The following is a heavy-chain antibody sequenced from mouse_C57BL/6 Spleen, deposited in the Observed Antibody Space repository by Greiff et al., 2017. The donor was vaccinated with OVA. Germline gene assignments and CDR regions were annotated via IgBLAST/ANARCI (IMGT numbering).Heavy chain of an antibody. J-gene: IGHJ2*01. CDR2: INPNNGGT. D-gene: IGHD6-2*01. Sequence: VQLQQSGPELVKPGASVKISCKASGYTFTDYYMNWVKQSHGKSLEWIGDINPNNGGTSYNQKFKGKATLTVDKSSSTAYMELRGLTSEDSAVYYCARRSRFLYYFDYWGQGTTLTVSS. V-gene: IGHV1-26*01. CDR1: GYTFTDYY. CDR3: ARRSRFLYYFDY.